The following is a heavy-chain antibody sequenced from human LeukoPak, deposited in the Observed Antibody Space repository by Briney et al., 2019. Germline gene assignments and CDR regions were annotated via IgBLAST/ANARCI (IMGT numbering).Heavy chain of an antibody. CDR2: IYYSGST. CDR3: ARARRYFDWLPPDWFDP. V-gene: IGHV4-30-4*07. CDR1: GGSISSGGYS. Sequence: SETLSLTCAVSGGSISSGGYSWSWIRQPPGKGLEWIGYIYYSGSTYYNPSLKSRVTISVDTSKNQFSLKLSSVTAADTAVYYCARARRYFDWLPPDWFDPWGQGTLVTVSS. J-gene: IGHJ5*02. D-gene: IGHD3-9*01.